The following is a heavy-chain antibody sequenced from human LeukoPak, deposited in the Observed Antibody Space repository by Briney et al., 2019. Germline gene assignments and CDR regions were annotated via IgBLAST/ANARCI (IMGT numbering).Heavy chain of an antibody. CDR1: GFTLTTYW. CDR3: ARERWLQPDY. Sequence: GGSLRLSCAASGFTLTTYWMSWVRQAPGKGLEWVANIDNAGSDKYYLDSVEGRFTISRDNAKNSLYLQMNSLRAEDTAVYYCARERWLQPDYWGQGILVTVSS. D-gene: IGHD5-24*01. CDR2: IDNAGSDK. J-gene: IGHJ4*02. V-gene: IGHV3-7*01.